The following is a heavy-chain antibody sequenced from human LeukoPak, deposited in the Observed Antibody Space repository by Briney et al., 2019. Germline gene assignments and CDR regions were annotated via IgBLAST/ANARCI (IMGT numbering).Heavy chain of an antibody. CDR2: IIPISGTA. D-gene: IGHD1-26*01. Sequence: SVTVSCKASGGTFSSYAISWVRQAPGQGLEWMGGIIPISGTANYAHKFQGRVTITTDESTSTAYMELSSLRSEDTAVYYCASVTPSSGSYYDYWGQGTLVTVSS. J-gene: IGHJ4*02. CDR3: ASVTPSSGSYYDY. V-gene: IGHV1-69*05. CDR1: GGTFSSYA.